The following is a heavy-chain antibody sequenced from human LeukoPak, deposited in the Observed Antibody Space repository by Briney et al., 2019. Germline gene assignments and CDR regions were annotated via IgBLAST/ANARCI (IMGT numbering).Heavy chain of an antibody. CDR3: ARVRSSGSYYVGGAFDI. CDR1: GFTVSSNY. V-gene: IGHV3-30*03. CDR2: ISYDGSNK. J-gene: IGHJ3*02. Sequence: GGSLRLSCAASGFTVSSNYMSWVRQAPGKGLEGVAVISYDGSNKYYADSVKGRFTISRDNSKNTLYLQMNSLRAEDTAVYYCARVRSSGSYYVGGAFDIWGQGTMVTVSS. D-gene: IGHD1-26*01.